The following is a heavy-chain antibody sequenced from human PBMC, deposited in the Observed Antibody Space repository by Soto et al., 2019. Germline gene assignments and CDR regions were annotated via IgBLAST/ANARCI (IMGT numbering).Heavy chain of an antibody. V-gene: IGHV3-23*01. Sequence: GSLRLSCAASGFTFSSYAMSWVRQAPGKGLEWVSAINGSGGSTYYADSVKGRFTISRDNSKNTLYLQMNSLRAEDTAVYYCAKIPSVVVAATTFFDYWGQGTLVTVSS. CDR3: AKIPSVVVAATTFFDY. CDR1: GFTFSSYA. J-gene: IGHJ4*02. D-gene: IGHD2-15*01. CDR2: INGSGGST.